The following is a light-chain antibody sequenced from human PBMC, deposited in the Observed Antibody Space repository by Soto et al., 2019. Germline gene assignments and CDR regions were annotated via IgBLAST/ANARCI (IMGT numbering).Light chain of an antibody. CDR3: QQSYSTPYT. CDR1: QSITSY. Sequence: DIQMTQSPSSLSASVGDRVTITCRATQSITSYLNWYQQKPGKAPKLVIYAASSLQSGVPSRFSGTGSGTDFNLTVSSLQPEDVATYYCQQSYSTPYTFGQGTKLEIK. CDR2: AAS. V-gene: IGKV1-39*01. J-gene: IGKJ2*01.